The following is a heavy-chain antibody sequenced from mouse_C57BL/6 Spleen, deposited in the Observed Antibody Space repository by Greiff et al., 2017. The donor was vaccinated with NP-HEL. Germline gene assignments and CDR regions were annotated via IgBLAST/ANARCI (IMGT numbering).Heavy chain of an antibody. D-gene: IGHD4-1*01. J-gene: IGHJ3*01. CDR1: GYTFTDYE. CDR2: IDPETGGT. V-gene: IGHV1-15*01. Sequence: QVQLQQSGAELVRPGASVTLSCKASGYTFTDYEMHWVEQTPVHGLEWIGAIDPETGGTAYNQKFKGKAILTADKSSSTAYMELRSLTSEDSAVYYCTRWDPGWFAYWGQGTLVTVSA. CDR3: TRWDPGWFAY.